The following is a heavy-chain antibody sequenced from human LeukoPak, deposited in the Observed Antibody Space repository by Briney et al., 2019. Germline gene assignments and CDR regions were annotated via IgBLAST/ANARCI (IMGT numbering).Heavy chain of an antibody. CDR1: GGSISSSSYY. CDR2: IYYSGST. V-gene: IGHV4-39*01. Sequence: SETLSLTCTVSGGSISSSSYYWGWIRQPPGKGLEWIGSIYYSGSTYYNPSLKSRVTISVDTSKNQFSLKLSSVTAADTAVYYCARGTVVVPAAITPWRFSMFRYWGQGTLVTVSS. J-gene: IGHJ4*02. CDR3: ARGTVVVPAAITPWRFSMFRY. D-gene: IGHD2-2*01.